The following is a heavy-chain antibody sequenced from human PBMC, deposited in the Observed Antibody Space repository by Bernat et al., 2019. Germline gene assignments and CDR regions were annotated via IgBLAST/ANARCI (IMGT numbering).Heavy chain of an antibody. CDR3: ARGDYYDSSGYYSKYNWFDP. CDR1: GYTFTSYY. V-gene: IGHV1-46*03. CDR2: INPSGGST. Sequence: QVQLVQSGAEVKKPGASVKVSCKASGYTFTSYYMHWVRQAPGQGLERMGIINPSGGSTSYAQKFQGRVTMTRDTSTSTVYMELSSLRSEDTAVYYCARGDYYDSSGYYSKYNWFDPWGQGTLVTVSS. J-gene: IGHJ5*02. D-gene: IGHD3-22*01.